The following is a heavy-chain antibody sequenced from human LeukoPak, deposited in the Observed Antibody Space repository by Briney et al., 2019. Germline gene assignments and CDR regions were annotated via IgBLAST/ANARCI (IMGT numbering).Heavy chain of an antibody. CDR3: ARDPSSPFYYYYYMDV. Sequence: GGSLRLSCAASGFTFGSYAMHWVRQAPGKGLEWVAVISYDGSNKYYADSVKGRFTISRDNAKNSLHLQMNSLRAEDTAVYYCARDPSSPFYYYYYMDVWGKGTTVTVSS. CDR1: GFTFGSYA. CDR2: ISYDGSNK. J-gene: IGHJ6*03. D-gene: IGHD6-6*01. V-gene: IGHV3-30-3*01.